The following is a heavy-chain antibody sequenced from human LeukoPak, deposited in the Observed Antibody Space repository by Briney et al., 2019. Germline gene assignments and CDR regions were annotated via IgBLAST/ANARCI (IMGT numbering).Heavy chain of an antibody. J-gene: IGHJ5*02. CDR3: AGITMVRGVIKQYNWFDP. CDR1: GGSFSGYY. CDR2: INHSGST. V-gene: IGHV4-34*01. D-gene: IGHD3-10*01. Sequence: PSETLSLTCAVYGGSFSGYYWSWIRQPPGKGLEWIGEINHSGSTNYNPSLKSRVTISVDTSKNQFSLKLSSVTAADTAVYYCAGITMVRGVIKQYNWFDPWGQGTLVTVSS.